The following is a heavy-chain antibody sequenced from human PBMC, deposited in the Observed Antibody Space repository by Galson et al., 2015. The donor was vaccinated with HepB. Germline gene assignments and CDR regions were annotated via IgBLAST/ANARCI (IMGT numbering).Heavy chain of an antibody. V-gene: IGHV3-23*01. CDR2: ISGRGGNT. D-gene: IGHD5-18*01. J-gene: IGHJ6*02. CDR3: GKDPVRASYRPYGMDV. Sequence: SLRLSCAASGFTFSSYAMSWVRQAPGKGLEWVSSISGRGGNTYYADSVKGRFTMSRDNSKKMVYLHTNSLRAEDTALYYCGKDPVRASYRPYGMDVWGQGTTVTVSS. CDR1: GFTFSSYA.